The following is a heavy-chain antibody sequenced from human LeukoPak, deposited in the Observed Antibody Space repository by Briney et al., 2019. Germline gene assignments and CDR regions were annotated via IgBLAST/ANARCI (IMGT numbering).Heavy chain of an antibody. CDR2: IYTSGST. V-gene: IGHV4-4*07. CDR3: AREEHNRPVDH. J-gene: IGHJ4*02. CDR1: GGSMSSYY. D-gene: IGHD6-6*01. Sequence: PSETLSLTCTVAGGSMSSYYWSCIRQPAGKGLEWIGRIYTSGSTNYNPSLKSRVTMSVDTSKNQFSLKLSSVTAADTAVYYCAREEHNRPVDHWGQGTLVTVSS.